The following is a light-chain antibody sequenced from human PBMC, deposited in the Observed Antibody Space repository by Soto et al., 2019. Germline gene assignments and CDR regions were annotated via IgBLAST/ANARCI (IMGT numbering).Light chain of an antibody. J-gene: IGKJ1*01. CDR1: QSISSY. CDR2: AAS. CDR3: QQSYSTRWT. V-gene: IGKV1-39*01. Sequence: DIQITQSPSSLSASVGDRVTITCRASQSISSYLNWYQQKKGKAPKILIYAASSLQSGVPSRFSGSGSGTDFTLTISSLQPEDFATYYCQQSYSTRWTFGQGTKVDIK.